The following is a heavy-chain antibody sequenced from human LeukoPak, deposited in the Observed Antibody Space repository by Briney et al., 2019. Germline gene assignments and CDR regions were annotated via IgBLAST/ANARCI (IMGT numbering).Heavy chain of an antibody. J-gene: IGHJ4*02. CDR3: ARAGRGWSNYFDY. CDR2: INHSGST. CDR1: GGSFSGYY. V-gene: IGHV4-34*01. Sequence: SETLSLTCAVNGGSFSGYYWSWIRQPPGKGLEWIGDINHSGSTNYNPSLKRRLTISVDTPKNQFSLKLSSVTAADTAVYYCARAGRGWSNYFDYWGQGTLVTVSS. D-gene: IGHD6-19*01.